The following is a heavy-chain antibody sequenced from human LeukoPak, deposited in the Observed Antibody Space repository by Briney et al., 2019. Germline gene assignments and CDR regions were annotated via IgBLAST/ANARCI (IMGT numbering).Heavy chain of an antibody. V-gene: IGHV4-39*01. D-gene: IGHD7-27*01. J-gene: IGHJ6*03. CDR1: GDSISSSRYC. CDR2: IDYSGST. CDR3: ARHIVTGGLYYYYYMDV. Sequence: PSETLSLTCTVSGDSISSSRYCWGWIRQPPGKGLEWIGSIDYSGSTYYNPSLKSRVTISVDTFKNQFSLKVSSVTAADTAVFYCARHIVTGGLYYYYYMDVWGKGTTVTVSS.